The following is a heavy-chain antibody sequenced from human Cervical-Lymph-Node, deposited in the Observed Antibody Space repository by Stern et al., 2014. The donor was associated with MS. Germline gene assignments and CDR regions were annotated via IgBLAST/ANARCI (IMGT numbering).Heavy chain of an antibody. J-gene: IGHJ4*02. Sequence: EVQLLESGGGLVQPGGSLRLSCAASGFTFSNYFMSWVRRAPGKGLEWVSLVTGDGATAYYADSVKGRFTISRDNSKSTLYFQMNSLRAEDTAIYYCANDRLDYWGQGTLVTVSS. CDR3: ANDRLDY. V-gene: IGHV3-23*01. CDR1: GFTFSNYF. CDR2: VTGDGATA.